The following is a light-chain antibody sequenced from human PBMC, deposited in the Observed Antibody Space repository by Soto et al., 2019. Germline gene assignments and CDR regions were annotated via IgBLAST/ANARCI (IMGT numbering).Light chain of an antibody. Sequence: QSALTQPASVSGSPGQSITISCTGTNSDVGGYNYVSWYQQHPGKAPKLMIYEVRNRPSGISNRFSGSKSGNTASLTISGLQAEDEADYYCSSYTSSSTPYVFGTGTKVTV. CDR3: SSYTSSSTPYV. V-gene: IGLV2-14*01. CDR1: NSDVGGYNY. CDR2: EVR. J-gene: IGLJ1*01.